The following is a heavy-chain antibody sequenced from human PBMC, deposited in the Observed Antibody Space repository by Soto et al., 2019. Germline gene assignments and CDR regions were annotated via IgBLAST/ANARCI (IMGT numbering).Heavy chain of an antibody. V-gene: IGHV1-69*02. Sequence: QVQLVQSGAEVKWTGSSVKVSCKASGDTFSFYSINWVRQAPGLGLEWMGRVNPILSLSNYAQRFQGRVTMTADKSTSTAYMVISSLRSEDTAIYYCATSYGSGYRAFDYWGQGAQVIVSS. CDR2: VNPILSLS. J-gene: IGHJ4*02. CDR1: GDTFSFYS. D-gene: IGHD3-10*01. CDR3: ATSYGSGYRAFDY.